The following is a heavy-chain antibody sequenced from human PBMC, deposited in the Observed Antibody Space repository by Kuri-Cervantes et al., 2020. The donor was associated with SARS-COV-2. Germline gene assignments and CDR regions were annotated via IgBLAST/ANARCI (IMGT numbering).Heavy chain of an antibody. V-gene: IGHV4-61*01. J-gene: IGHJ4*02. D-gene: IGHD3-9*01. CDR1: GGSVSSGSYY. Sequence: ESLKISCTVSGGSVSSGSYYWSWIRQPPGKGLEWIGYIYYSGSTNYNPSLKSRVTISVDTSKNQFSLKLSSVTAADTAVYYCARGPNFDWSHWGQGTLVTVSS. CDR2: IYYSGST. CDR3: ARGPNFDWSH.